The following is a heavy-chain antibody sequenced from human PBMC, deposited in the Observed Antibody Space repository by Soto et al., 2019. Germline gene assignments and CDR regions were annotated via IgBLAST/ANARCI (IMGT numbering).Heavy chain of an antibody. CDR3: ARDRSGWPLRY. CDR1: GFIFSDYG. J-gene: IGHJ4*02. Sequence: QVQLVESGGGVVQPGRSLRLSCAASGFIFSDYGMHWVRQAPGKGLEWVTFIWYDGSNKYYADSVKGRITISRDNSNNTLYLEMNSLRADDTAVYYCARDRSGWPLRYWGQGTLVTVSS. D-gene: IGHD6-19*01. CDR2: IWYDGSNK. V-gene: IGHV3-33*01.